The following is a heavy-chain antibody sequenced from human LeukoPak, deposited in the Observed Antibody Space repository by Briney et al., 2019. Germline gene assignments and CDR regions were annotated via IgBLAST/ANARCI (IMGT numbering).Heavy chain of an antibody. V-gene: IGHV3-23*01. Sequence: GGSLRLSCEVSGFTFSTYGMSWVRQAPGKGLEWVSAITGSGGRTYYADSVKGRFTISRDNSRDRLYLETNSLRAEDTAVYYCARDRMGAIMYFDVWGRGTLVIVSS. D-gene: IGHD3-10*01. CDR3: ARDRMGAIMYFDV. J-gene: IGHJ2*01. CDR2: ITGSGGRT. CDR1: GFTFSTYG.